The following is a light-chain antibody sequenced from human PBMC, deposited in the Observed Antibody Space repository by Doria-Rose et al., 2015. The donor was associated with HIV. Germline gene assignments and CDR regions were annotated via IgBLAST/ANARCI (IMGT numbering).Light chain of an antibody. CDR1: QSFSSTY. V-gene: IGKV3-20*01. Sequence: IVMTQSPGTLSLSPGERATLSCRASQSFSSTYLAWYQQKPGQAPSLLIYDGSTRATGIPDRFSASGSGTDSTLTINRLEPEDFALYYCHRYGTSWTFGQGTKVEI. J-gene: IGKJ1*01. CDR3: HRYGTSWT. CDR2: DGS.